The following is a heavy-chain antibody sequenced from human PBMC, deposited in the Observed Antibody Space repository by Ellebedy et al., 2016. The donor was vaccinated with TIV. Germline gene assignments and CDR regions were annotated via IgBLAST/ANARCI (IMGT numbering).Heavy chain of an antibody. Sequence: GESLKISXAASGFTFSNAWMSWVRQAPGKGLEWVGRIKSKTDGGTTDYAAPVKGRFTISRDDSKNTLYLQMNSLKTEDTAVYYCTTPPDLGYYYGMDVWGQGTTVTVSS. V-gene: IGHV3-15*01. CDR1: GFTFSNAW. CDR2: IKSKTDGGTT. J-gene: IGHJ6*02. CDR3: TTPPDLGYYYGMDV.